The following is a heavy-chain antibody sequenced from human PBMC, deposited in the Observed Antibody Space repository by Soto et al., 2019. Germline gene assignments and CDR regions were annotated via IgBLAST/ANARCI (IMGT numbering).Heavy chain of an antibody. CDR2: ILVGGST. Sequence: PGESLKISCDASGFICSSYDMSWVRQAPGKGLEWVSTILVGGSTHYEDSVNGRFTISTDGSKNTVYLQMNTLRAEDTAVYYCATPHPTPDYDFWSGNYHGMDVWGQGTTVTVSS. CDR3: ATPHPTPDYDFWSGNYHGMDV. V-gene: IGHV3-23*01. J-gene: IGHJ6*02. CDR1: GFICSSYD. D-gene: IGHD3-3*01.